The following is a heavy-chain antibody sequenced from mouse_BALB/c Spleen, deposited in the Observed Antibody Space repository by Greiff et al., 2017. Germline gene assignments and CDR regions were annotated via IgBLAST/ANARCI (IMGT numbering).Heavy chain of an antibody. V-gene: IGHV3-2*02. CDR3: ARSTTDFDY. CDR2: ISYSGST. D-gene: IGHD1-1*01. Sequence: ESGPGLVKPSQSLSLTCTVTGYSITSDYAWNWIRQFPGNKLEWMGYISYSGSTSYNPSLKSRISITRDTSKNQFFLQLNSVTTEDTATYYCARSTTDFDYWGQGTTLTVAS. CDR1: GYSITSDYA. J-gene: IGHJ2*01.